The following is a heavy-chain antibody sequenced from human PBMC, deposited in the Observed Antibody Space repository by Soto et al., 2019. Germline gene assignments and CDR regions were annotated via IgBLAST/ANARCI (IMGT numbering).Heavy chain of an antibody. D-gene: IGHD5-18*01. CDR3: AREKYSYGGPDAFDI. J-gene: IGHJ3*02. CDR1: GGSISSSSYY. Sequence: KTSETLSLTCTVSGGSISSSSYYWGWIRQPPGKGLEWIGSIYYSGSTYYNPSLKSRVTISVDTSKNQFSLKLSSVTAADTAVYYCAREKYSYGGPDAFDIWGQGTMVTVSS. V-gene: IGHV4-39*02. CDR2: IYYSGST.